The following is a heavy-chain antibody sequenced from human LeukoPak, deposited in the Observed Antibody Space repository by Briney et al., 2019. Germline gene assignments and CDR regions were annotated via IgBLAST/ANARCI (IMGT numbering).Heavy chain of an antibody. CDR2: IYYSGST. Sequence: SETLSLTCTVSGYSISSGYYWSWIRQPPGQGLEWIGYIYYSGSTNYNPSLKSRVTISVDTSKNQFSLKLSSVTAADTAVYYCTPHWITMVRGVTDYWGQGTLVTVSS. CDR3: TPHWITMVRGVTDY. D-gene: IGHD3-10*01. CDR1: GYSISSGYY. V-gene: IGHV4-61*01. J-gene: IGHJ4*02.